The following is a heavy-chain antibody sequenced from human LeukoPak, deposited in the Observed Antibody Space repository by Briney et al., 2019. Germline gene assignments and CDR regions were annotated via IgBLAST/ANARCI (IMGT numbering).Heavy chain of an antibody. D-gene: IGHD1-26*01. J-gene: IGHJ5*02. CDR3: ANGRELLTWFAA. CDR2: ISYSDDRT. Sequence: GGSLRLSCAAPGFTFSTYAMTWVRQAPGKGLEWVSIISYSDDRTYYADSVKGRFTISRDNSKNTLYLQMNSLGAEDTAVYYCANGRELLTWFAAWRQGTLVTVSS. V-gene: IGHV3-23*01. CDR1: GFTFSTYA.